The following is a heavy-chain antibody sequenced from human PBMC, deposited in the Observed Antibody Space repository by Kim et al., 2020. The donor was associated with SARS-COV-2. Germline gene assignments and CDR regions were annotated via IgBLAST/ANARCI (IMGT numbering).Heavy chain of an antibody. CDR1: GGTFSSYA. Sequence: SVKVSCKASGGTFSSYAISWVRQAPGQGLEWMGGIIPIFGTANYAQKFQGRVTITADESTSTAYMELSSLRSEDTAVYYCARGAGVSSWYYYGMDVWGQGTTVTVSS. V-gene: IGHV1-69*13. CDR2: IIPIFGTA. D-gene: IGHD6-13*01. J-gene: IGHJ6*02. CDR3: ARGAGVSSWYYYGMDV.